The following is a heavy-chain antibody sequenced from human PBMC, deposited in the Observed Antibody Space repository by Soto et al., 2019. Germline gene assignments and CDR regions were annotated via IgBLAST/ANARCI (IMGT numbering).Heavy chain of an antibody. D-gene: IGHD3-10*01. CDR2: LEGAGGST. CDR3: AAPRDEYGSGVSWFTYGMDI. V-gene: IGHV3-23*01. CDR1: GFTFSDFA. J-gene: IGHJ6*02. Sequence: GGSLRLSCLASGFTFSDFAMTWVRHAPGRGLEWVASLEGAGGSTYYVESVRGRFSISRDNSQNTLYLQMKRLRVDDTAIYYCAAPRDEYGSGVSWFTYGMDIWGQGTTVTVSS.